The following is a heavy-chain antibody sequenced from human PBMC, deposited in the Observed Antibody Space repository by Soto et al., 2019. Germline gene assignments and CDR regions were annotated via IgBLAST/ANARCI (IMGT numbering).Heavy chain of an antibody. CDR1: GFTFSSYS. Sequence: EVQLVESGGGPVKPGGSLRLSCAASGFTFSSYSMNWVRQAPGKGLEWVSSISSSSSYIYYADSVKGRFTISRDNAKNSLYLQMNSLRAEDTAVYYCARDRGDNRNYGMDVWGQGTTVTVSS. CDR2: ISSSSSYI. CDR3: ARDRGDNRNYGMDV. J-gene: IGHJ6*02. D-gene: IGHD1-20*01. V-gene: IGHV3-21*01.